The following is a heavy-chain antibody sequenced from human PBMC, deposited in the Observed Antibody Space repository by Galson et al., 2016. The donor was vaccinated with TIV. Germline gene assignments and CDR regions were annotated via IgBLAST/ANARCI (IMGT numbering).Heavy chain of an antibody. Sequence: SVKVSCKASGDTFRTYTITWVRQAPGQGLEWMGGIIPLHGISNNAQKFQGRVTMTRNTSISTAYMELSGLRSADTAVYYCARSHVFLGWFDPWGPGTLVTVSS. CDR2: IIPLHGIS. D-gene: IGHD2/OR15-2a*01. CDR1: GDTFRTYT. CDR3: ARSHVFLGWFDP. V-gene: IGHV1-69*10. J-gene: IGHJ5*02.